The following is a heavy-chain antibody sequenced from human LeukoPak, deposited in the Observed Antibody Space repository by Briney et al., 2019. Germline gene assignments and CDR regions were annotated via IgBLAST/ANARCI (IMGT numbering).Heavy chain of an antibody. CDR3: ASEPYSSSSGLWYYYYGMDV. CDR2: IWYDGSNK. D-gene: IGHD6-6*01. Sequence: PGGSLRLSCAASGFTFSSYGMHWVRQAPGKGLEWVAVIWYDGSNKYYADSVKGRLTISRDNSKNTLYLQMNSLRAEDTAVYYCASEPYSSSSGLWYYYYGMDVWGQGTTVTVSS. J-gene: IGHJ6*02. CDR1: GFTFSSYG. V-gene: IGHV3-33*01.